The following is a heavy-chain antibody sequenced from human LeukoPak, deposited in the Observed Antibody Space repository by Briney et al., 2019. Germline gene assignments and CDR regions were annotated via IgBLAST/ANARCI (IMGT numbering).Heavy chain of an antibody. V-gene: IGHV1-8*01. CDR1: GYTFTIYD. CDR3: AVHLPGDYLDP. CDR2: MNPDSGNT. D-gene: IGHD4-17*01. J-gene: IGHJ5*02. Sequence: ASVKVSCKASGYTFTIYDINWARQAAGQGLEWMGWMNPDSGNTDFAQKFQGRVTMTRNTSISTAYMELSSLTSGDTAVYYCAVHLPGDYLDPWGQGTLVTVSS.